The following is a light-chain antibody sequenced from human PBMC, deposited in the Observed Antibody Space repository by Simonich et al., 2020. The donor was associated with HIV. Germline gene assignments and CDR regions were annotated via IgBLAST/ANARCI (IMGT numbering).Light chain of an antibody. V-gene: IGKV3-11*01. CDR3: HQYNNRPLT. J-gene: IGKJ4*01. CDR2: DAS. Sequence: ETVLTQSPATLSLSPGERATLSCRASQSVSSYLAWYQQKPGQAPRLLIYDASNRATGIPARFSGSGSGTEFTLTISSMQSEDSAIYYCHQYNNRPLTFGGGTKVEIK. CDR1: QSVSSY.